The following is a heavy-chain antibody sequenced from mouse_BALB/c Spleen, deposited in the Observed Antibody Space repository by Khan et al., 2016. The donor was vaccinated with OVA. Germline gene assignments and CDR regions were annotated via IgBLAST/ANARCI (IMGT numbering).Heavy chain of an antibody. CDR1: AFNIKDYY. CDR3: ARDGYSPWFAY. CDR2: IDPENGNT. V-gene: IGHV14-1*02. D-gene: IGHD2-3*01. Sequence: VQLKQSGAELVRPGALVKLSCKASAFNIKDYYMHWVKQRPEQGLEWIGWIDPENGNTIYDPKFQGKASITADTSSNTAYLQLSSLTSEDTAVYYCARDGYSPWFAYWGQGTLGTVSA. J-gene: IGHJ3*01.